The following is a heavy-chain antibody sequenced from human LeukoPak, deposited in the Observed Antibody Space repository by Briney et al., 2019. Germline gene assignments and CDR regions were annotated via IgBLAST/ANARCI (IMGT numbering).Heavy chain of an antibody. CDR2: ISADGADT. CDR3: ASAEGDS. CDR1: AFTFTNFA. V-gene: IGHV3-23*01. Sequence: GGSLRLSCAASAFTFTNFAMTWVRQTPGKGLEWVSSISADGADTYYADSVKGRFTISRDNSKNTLYLQMYSLRAEDTAVYFCASAEGDSWGQGTPVTVSS. J-gene: IGHJ5*01.